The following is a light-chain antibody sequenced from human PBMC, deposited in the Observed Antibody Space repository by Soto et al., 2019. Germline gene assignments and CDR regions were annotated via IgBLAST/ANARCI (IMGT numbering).Light chain of an antibody. J-gene: IGKJ5*01. Sequence: AIKLTQSPSSLSASVGDRVIITFRASQGIHTALAWYQQKPGNAPMLLIYDASTVEAGVPSRFSGSGSGTDFTLTISSLQPEDFATYYCQQFSNYPHVFGQGTRLEIK. CDR1: QGIHTA. CDR3: QQFSNYPHV. V-gene: IGKV1D-13*01. CDR2: DAS.